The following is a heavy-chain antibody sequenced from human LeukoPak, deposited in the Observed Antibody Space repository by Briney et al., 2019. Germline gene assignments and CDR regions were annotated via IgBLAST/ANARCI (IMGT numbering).Heavy chain of an antibody. J-gene: IGHJ6*03. CDR3: ARGRRGIQLWLRAYYYYYMDV. CDR2: IIPIFGTA. V-gene: IGHV1-69*13. CDR1: GGTFSSYA. Sequence: ASVKVSCKASGGTFSSYAISWVRQAPGQGLEWMGGIIPIFGTANYAQKFQGRVTITADESTSTAYMELSSLRSDDTAVYYCARGRRGIQLWLRAYYYYYMDVWGKGTTVTVSS. D-gene: IGHD5-18*01.